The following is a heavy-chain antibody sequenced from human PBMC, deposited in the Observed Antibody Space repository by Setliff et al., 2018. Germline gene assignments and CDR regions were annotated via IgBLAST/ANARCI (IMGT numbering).Heavy chain of an antibody. CDR2: IKTKTDGGTA. J-gene: IGHJ4*02. CDR1: GFTFSNAW. D-gene: IGHD6-19*01. CDR3: ATPGFISGRFDY. Sequence: PGGSLRLSCAAAGFTFSNAWMSCVRQAPGKGLEWVGRIKTKTDGGTAEYAAPVKGRFTISRDDSKNTLYLQMNSLKMEDTAVYYCATPGFISGRFDYWGQGSLVTVSS. V-gene: IGHV3-15*01.